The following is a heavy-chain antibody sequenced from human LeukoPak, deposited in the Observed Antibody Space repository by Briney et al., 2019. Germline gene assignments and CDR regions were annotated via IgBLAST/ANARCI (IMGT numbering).Heavy chain of an antibody. CDR1: SGSISSGDYY. CDR3: ASRYCSGGSCYSSAMVPTDFDY. J-gene: IGHJ4*02. Sequence: SETLSLTCTVASGSISSGDYYWSWIRQPPGKGLEWIGSIYYSGSTYYNPSLKCRFTISVDTSKNQFTLKPSSVTAADTAAYYCASRYCSGGSCYSSAMVPTDFDYWGQGTLVTVSS. D-gene: IGHD2-15*01. CDR2: IYYSGST. V-gene: IGHV4-39*01.